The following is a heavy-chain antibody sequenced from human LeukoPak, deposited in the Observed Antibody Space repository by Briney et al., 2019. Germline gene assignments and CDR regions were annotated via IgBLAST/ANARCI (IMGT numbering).Heavy chain of an antibody. CDR1: GGSFSGYY. CDR2: INHSGST. V-gene: IGHV4-34*01. Sequence: PSETLSLTCAVYGGSFSGYYWSWIRQPPGKGLEWIGEINHSGSTNYNPSLESRVTISVDTSKNQFSLKLSSVTAADTAAYYCARGQGHSWGQGTLVTVSS. CDR3: ARGQGHS. J-gene: IGHJ4*02.